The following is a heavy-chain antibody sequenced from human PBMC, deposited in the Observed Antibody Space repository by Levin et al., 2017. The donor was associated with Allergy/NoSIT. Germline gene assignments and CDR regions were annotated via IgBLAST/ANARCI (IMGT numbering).Heavy chain of an antibody. D-gene: IGHD2-2*01. CDR1: GFTFSSYS. CDR2: ISSSSSTI. V-gene: IGHV3-48*01. CDR3: ASVPASYCSSTSCSYYYYYMDG. Sequence: SGGSLRLSCAASGFTFSSYSMNWVRQAPGKGLEWVSYISSSSSTIYYADSVKGRFTISRDNAKNSLYLQMNSLRAEDTAVYYCASVPASYCSSTSCSYYYYYMDGWGKGTTVTVSS. J-gene: IGHJ6*03.